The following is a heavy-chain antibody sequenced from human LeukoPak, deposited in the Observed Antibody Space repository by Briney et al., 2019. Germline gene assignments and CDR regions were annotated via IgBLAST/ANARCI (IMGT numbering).Heavy chain of an antibody. CDR2: IYYSGNT. CDR1: RDSITSSDYH. J-gene: IGHJ4*02. V-gene: IGHV4-39*01. D-gene: IGHD6-19*01. CDR3: ARRAAHGGWRFDY. Sequence: SQTLSLTCTVSRDSITSSDYHWDWIRQPPGKGLKWIGTIYYSGNTYYNPSLDSRATISVDASRTQFSLRLRSVTAADTAVYHCARRAAHGGWRFDYWGQGTLVTVSS.